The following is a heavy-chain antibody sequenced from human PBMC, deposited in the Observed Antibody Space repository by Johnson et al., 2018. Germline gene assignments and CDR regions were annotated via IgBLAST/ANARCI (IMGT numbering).Heavy chain of an antibody. J-gene: IGHJ3*02. D-gene: IGHD1-26*01. CDR3: ALGAPDAFDI. CDR1: GFTFSRNG. V-gene: IGHV3-30*03. Sequence: VQLVESGGGVVQPGRSLRLSCAASGFTFSRNGMHWVRQAPGKGLEWMAVISYDGDNRKYADSVKGRLTISRDNSQKTLFLQMDSLRSEDTAVYYCALGAPDAFDIWGQGTMVTVSS. CDR2: ISYDGDNR.